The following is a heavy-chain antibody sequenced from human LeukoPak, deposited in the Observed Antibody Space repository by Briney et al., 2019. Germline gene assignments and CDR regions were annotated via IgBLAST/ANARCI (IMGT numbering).Heavy chain of an antibody. D-gene: IGHD5-24*01. CDR3: VNLVEMPTVGCDY. CDR2: ISADSGAI. J-gene: IGHJ4*02. V-gene: IGHV3-23*01. Sequence: GGSLRLSCAASGFTFSSHAMSWVRQAPGDGLEGVSAISADSGAIYYADSVNGRFIISRDNSKSTLYLQMNSLRAEDTAVYYCVNLVEMPTVGCDYWGQGTLVTVSS. CDR1: GFTFSSHA.